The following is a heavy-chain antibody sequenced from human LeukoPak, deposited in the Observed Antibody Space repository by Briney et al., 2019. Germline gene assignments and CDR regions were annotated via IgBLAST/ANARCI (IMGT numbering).Heavy chain of an antibody. CDR2: IYYSGST. J-gene: IGHJ4*02. Sequence: SETLSLTCTVSGGSISSYYWSWIRQPPGKGLEWIGYIYYSGSTNYNPSLKSRVTISVDTSKNQFSLKLSSVTAADTAVCYCARYYDSDHFDYWGQGTLVTVSS. CDR1: GGSISSYY. CDR3: ARYYDSDHFDY. D-gene: IGHD3-22*01. V-gene: IGHV4-59*01.